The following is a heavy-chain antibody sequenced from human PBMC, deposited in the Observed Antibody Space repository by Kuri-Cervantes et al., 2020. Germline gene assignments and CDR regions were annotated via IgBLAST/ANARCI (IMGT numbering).Heavy chain of an antibody. Sequence: GESLKISCVASGFTFSSYGMHRVRQAPGKGLEWVAIITHDGSNQYYADSVKGRFTISRDNSKNTVYLQMNSLKIEDTAVYYCAREGGYSGYGDYWGQGTLVTVSS. CDR2: ITHDGSNQ. J-gene: IGHJ4*02. V-gene: IGHV3-30*03. D-gene: IGHD5-12*01. CDR3: AREGGYSGYGDY. CDR1: GFTFSSYG.